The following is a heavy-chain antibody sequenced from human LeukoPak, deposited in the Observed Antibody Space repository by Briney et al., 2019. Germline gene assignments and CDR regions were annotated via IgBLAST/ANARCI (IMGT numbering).Heavy chain of an antibody. Sequence: HPGGSLRLSCAASGFTFSSYWMHWVRQAPGKGLVWVSRINSDGSSTSYADSVKGRFTISRDNAKNTLYLQMNSLRAEDTAVYYCARVAGRIAVAGTDFWGQGTLVTVSS. V-gene: IGHV3-74*01. CDR2: INSDGSST. CDR1: GFTFSSYW. J-gene: IGHJ4*02. CDR3: ARVAGRIAVAGTDF. D-gene: IGHD6-19*01.